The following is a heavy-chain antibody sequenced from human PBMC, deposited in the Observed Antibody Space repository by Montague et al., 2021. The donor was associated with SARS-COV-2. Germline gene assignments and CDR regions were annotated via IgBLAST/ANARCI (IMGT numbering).Heavy chain of an antibody. CDR1: GGSISSFY. CDR2: ISDNGST. CDR3: ARHYSATLPAVY. D-gene: IGHD2-15*01. Sequence: SETLSLTCTVSGGSISSFYWSWFRQPPGKGLEWIGYISDNGSTNYNPSLTSRATMSVDTSKNQSSLKVNSVTAADTAVYYCARHYSATLPAVYWGQGTLVTVSS. J-gene: IGHJ4*02. V-gene: IGHV4-59*08.